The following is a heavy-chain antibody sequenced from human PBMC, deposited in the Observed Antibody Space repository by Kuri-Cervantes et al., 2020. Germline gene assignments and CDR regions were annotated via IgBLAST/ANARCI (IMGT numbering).Heavy chain of an antibody. Sequence: GGSLRLSCAASGFTFSNAWMSWVRQAPGKGLEWVAVISYDGSNKYYADSVKGRFTISRDNSKNTLYLQMNSLRAEDTAVYYCAKVVYSGYEVFGNYFDYWGQGTLVTVSS. CDR3: AKVVYSGYEVFGNYFDY. CDR2: ISYDGSNK. J-gene: IGHJ4*02. CDR1: GFTFSNAW. D-gene: IGHD5-12*01. V-gene: IGHV3-30*18.